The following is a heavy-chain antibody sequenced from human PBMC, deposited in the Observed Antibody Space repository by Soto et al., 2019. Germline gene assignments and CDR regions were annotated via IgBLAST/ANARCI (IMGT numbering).Heavy chain of an antibody. J-gene: IGHJ4*02. CDR1: GDSVSSNSAA. Sequence: SQTLSLTCAISGDSVSSNSAAWNWIRQSPPRGLEWLGRTYFRSKWHNDYAVSVRSRISIKPDTSKNQVVLTMTNMDPVDAATYYCAHSRRALFDYWGQGTLVTVSS. CDR2: TYFRSKWHN. CDR3: AHSRRALFDY. V-gene: IGHV6-1*01.